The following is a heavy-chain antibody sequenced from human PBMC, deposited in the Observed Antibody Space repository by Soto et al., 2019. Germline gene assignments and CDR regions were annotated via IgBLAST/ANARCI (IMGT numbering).Heavy chain of an antibody. CDR2: ISSSGSTI. D-gene: IGHD4-4*01. Sequence: GGSLRLSCAASGFTFSDYYMSWIRQAPGKGLEWVSYISSSGSTIYYADSVKGRFTISRDNAKNSLYLQMNSLRAEDTAVYYCASRLHLDYFDYWGQGTLVTVSS. V-gene: IGHV3-11*01. CDR1: GFTFSDYY. CDR3: ASRLHLDYFDY. J-gene: IGHJ4*02.